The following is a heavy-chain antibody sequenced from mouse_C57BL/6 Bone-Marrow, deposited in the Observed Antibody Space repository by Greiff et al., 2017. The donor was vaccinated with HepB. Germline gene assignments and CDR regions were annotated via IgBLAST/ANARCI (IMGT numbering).Heavy chain of an antibody. V-gene: IGHV5-17*01. Sequence: EVKLVESGGGLVKPGGSLKLSCAASGFTFSDYGMHWVRQAPEKGLEWVAYISSGSSTIYYADTVKGRFTISRDNAKNTLFLQMTSLRAEDTAMYYCAREDYPYYYAMDYWGQGTSVTVSS. CDR3: AREDYPYYYAMDY. CDR1: GFTFSDYG. D-gene: IGHD2-4*01. CDR2: ISSGSSTI. J-gene: IGHJ4*01.